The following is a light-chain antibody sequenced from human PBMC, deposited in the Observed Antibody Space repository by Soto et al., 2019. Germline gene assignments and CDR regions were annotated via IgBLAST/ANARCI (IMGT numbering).Light chain of an antibody. CDR3: GSYAGSITVV. Sequence: QSGLTQTASASGSPGQSITMSCTGTRSDVGGYNLVSWYQQHPGKAPRLLIHDDIKRPSGVSDRFSGSKSGNTSSLTISGLQAEDEADYSCGSYAGSITVVFGGGTKLPVL. V-gene: IGLV2-23*01. J-gene: IGLJ2*01. CDR1: RSDVGGYNL. CDR2: DDI.